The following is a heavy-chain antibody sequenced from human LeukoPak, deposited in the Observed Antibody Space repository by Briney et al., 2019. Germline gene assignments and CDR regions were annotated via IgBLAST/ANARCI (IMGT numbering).Heavy chain of an antibody. V-gene: IGHV1-69*13. D-gene: IGHD6-19*01. CDR1: GGTFSSYA. CDR2: IIPIFGTA. J-gene: IGHJ4*02. CDR3: ARDNHLDSSGATPFDY. Sequence: ASVKVSCKASGGTFSSYAISWVRQAPGQGLEWMGGIIPIFGTANYAQKFQGRVTITADESTSTAYMELSSLRSEDPAVYYCARDNHLDSSGATPFDYWGQGTLVTVSS.